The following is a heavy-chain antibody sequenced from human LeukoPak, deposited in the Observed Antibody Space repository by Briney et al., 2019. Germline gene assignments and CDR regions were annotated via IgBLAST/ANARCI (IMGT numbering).Heavy chain of an antibody. Sequence: GGSLRLSCVASGFIFSDYGMHWVRQAPGKGLEWVAFIRSDGSGEYYTGSVRGRFTISRDKSKNTLYVQMNSLRLEDTAVYYCGKHDSASDYWGQGTLVTVSS. J-gene: IGHJ4*02. V-gene: IGHV3-30*02. CDR3: GKHDSASDY. CDR1: GFIFSDYG. D-gene: IGHD1-26*01. CDR2: IRSDGSGE.